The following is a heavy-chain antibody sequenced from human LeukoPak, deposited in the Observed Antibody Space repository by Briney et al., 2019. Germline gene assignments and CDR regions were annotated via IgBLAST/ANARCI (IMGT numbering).Heavy chain of an antibody. Sequence: SETLSLTCTVSGDSLSSSNCYWGWIRQPPGKGLEWVGSIYFSGGTYYNASLKSRVTISGDTSKNQFSLKLSSVTAADTAVYYCARDAITVTTKAFDIWGQGTMVTVSS. CDR1: GDSLSSSNCY. D-gene: IGHD4-17*01. J-gene: IGHJ3*02. V-gene: IGHV4-39*02. CDR3: ARDAITVTTKAFDI. CDR2: IYFSGGT.